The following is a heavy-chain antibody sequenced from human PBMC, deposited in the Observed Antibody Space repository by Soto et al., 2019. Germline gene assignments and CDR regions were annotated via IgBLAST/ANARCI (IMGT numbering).Heavy chain of an antibody. CDR2: IIPIFGTA. Sequence: SVKVSCKASGGTFSSYAISWVRQAPGQGLEWMGGIIPIFGTANYAQKFQGRVTITADESTSTAYMELSSLRSEDTAVYYCASRSGYSGYDLGYWGQGTLVNVSS. J-gene: IGHJ4*02. CDR3: ASRSGYSGYDLGY. V-gene: IGHV1-69*13. D-gene: IGHD5-12*01. CDR1: GGTFSSYA.